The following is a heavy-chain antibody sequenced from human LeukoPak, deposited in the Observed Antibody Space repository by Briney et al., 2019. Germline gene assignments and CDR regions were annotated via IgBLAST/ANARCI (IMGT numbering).Heavy chain of an antibody. CDR3: ATRKLGNDY. V-gene: IGHV4-59*02. Sequence: SETLSLTCTVSGGSVSDYYWSWIRQSPGKGLEWIGYIYYTGSTSYNPSLKSRVTISADTSKNQFSLKLSSVTAADTAMYYCATRKLGNDYWGQGTLVTVSS. D-gene: IGHD7-27*01. CDR2: IYYTGST. CDR1: GGSVSDYY. J-gene: IGHJ4*02.